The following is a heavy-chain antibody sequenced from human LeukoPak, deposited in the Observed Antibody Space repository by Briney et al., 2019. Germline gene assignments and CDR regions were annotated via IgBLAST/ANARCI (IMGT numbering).Heavy chain of an antibody. CDR2: IYHSGST. J-gene: IGHJ4*02. V-gene: IGHV4-38-2*02. CDR1: GYSISSGYY. Sequence: SETLSLTCTVSGYSISSGYYWGWIRQPPGKGLEWIGSIYHSGSTYYNPSLKSRVTISVDTSKNQFSLKLSSVTAADTAVYYCARVLGSSGYYWGQGTLVTVSS. CDR3: ARVLGSSGYY. D-gene: IGHD6-19*01.